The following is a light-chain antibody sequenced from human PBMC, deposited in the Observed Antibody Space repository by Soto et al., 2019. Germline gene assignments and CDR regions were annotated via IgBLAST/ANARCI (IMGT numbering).Light chain of an antibody. CDR3: ETWDSNTRV. CDR1: SGHSSYI. V-gene: IGLV4-60*02. Sequence: QLVLTQSSSASASLGSSVKLTCTLSSGHSSYIIAWHQQQPGKAPRYLMKLEGSGSYNKGSGVPDRFSGSSSGADRYLTISILQFEDEADYYCETWDSNTRVFGTGTKVTVL. J-gene: IGLJ1*01. CDR2: LEGSGSY.